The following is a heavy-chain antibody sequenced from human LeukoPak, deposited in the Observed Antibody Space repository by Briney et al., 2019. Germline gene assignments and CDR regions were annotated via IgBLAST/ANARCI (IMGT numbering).Heavy chain of an antibody. Sequence: PGGSLRLSCAASGFTFSSYGMHWVRQAPGKGLEWVAVIWYDGSNKYYADSVKGRFTIPRDNSKNTLYLQMNSLRAEDTAVYYCAKDSYYDSSGYFQASLGAFDIWGQGTMVTVSS. CDR2: IWYDGSNK. D-gene: IGHD3-22*01. CDR1: GFTFSSYG. CDR3: AKDSYYDSSGYFQASLGAFDI. J-gene: IGHJ3*02. V-gene: IGHV3-33*06.